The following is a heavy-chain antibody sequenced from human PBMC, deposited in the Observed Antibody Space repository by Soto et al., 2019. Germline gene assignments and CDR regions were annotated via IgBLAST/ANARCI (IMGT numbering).Heavy chain of an antibody. J-gene: IGHJ4*02. CDR1: GFTFSNAW. CDR3: TTDSAYGSGTLSY. V-gene: IGHV3-15*01. Sequence: EVQLVESGGGLVKPGGSLRLSCAASGFTFSNAWMSWVRQAPGKGLEWVGRIKSKTDGGTTDYAAPVKGRFTISRDDSKNTLYLQMNSLKTEDTAVYYCTTDSAYGSGTLSYWGQGTLVTVSS. D-gene: IGHD3-10*01. CDR2: IKSKTDGGTT.